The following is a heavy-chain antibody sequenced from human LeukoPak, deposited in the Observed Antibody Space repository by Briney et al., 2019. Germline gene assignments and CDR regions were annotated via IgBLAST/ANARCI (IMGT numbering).Heavy chain of an antibody. V-gene: IGHV3-48*03. D-gene: IGHD3-22*01. Sequence: GRSLRLSCAASGFTFSSYEMNWVRQAPGKGLEWVSYLSSRDNTIYYADSVKGRFTISRDNGKNSLYVQMNSLRAEDTAVYYCARGGGYYQFDYWGQGTLVTVSS. J-gene: IGHJ4*02. CDR2: LSSRDNTI. CDR1: GFTFSSYE. CDR3: ARGGGYYQFDY.